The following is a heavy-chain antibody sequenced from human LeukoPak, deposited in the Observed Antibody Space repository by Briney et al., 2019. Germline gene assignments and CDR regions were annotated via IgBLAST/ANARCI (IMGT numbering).Heavy chain of an antibody. Sequence: SGTLSLTCAVSGASITNDNWWSWVRQTPGKGLEWIGEIYHSGSTSYNPSVKNRVTISVDKSNNRFSLRLPSVTAADTAMYYCAANGWYCLDHWGQGALVTVSS. CDR2: IYHSGST. D-gene: IGHD6-19*01. CDR3: AANGWYCLDH. CDR1: GASITNDNW. V-gene: IGHV4-4*02. J-gene: IGHJ1*01.